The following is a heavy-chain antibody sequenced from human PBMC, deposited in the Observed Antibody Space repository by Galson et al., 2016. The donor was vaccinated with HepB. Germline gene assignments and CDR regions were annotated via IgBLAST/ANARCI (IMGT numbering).Heavy chain of an antibody. Sequence: SLRLSCAGSGYSVATNYMIWVRQAPGEGLEWVSLMYSRGGAFYADSVTGRFTISRDNSKNTLYLQMNNLRAEDTACYYCASSPTGGYWGQGTLVTVSS. CDR3: ASSPTGGY. D-gene: IGHD3-16*01. CDR1: GYSVATNY. J-gene: IGHJ4*02. CDR2: MYSRGGA. V-gene: IGHV3-66*01.